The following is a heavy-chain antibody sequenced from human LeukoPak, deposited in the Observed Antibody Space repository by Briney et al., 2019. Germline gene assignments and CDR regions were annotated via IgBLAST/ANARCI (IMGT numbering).Heavy chain of an antibody. CDR3: ARDAYSQFKIWFDP. D-gene: IGHD5-12*01. J-gene: IGHJ5*02. Sequence: SQTLSLTCTVSGGSISSGSYYWSWIRQPAGKGLEWIGRIYTSGSTNYNPSLKSRVTISVDTSKNQFSLKLSSVTAADTAVYYCARDAYSQFKIWFDPWGQGTLVTVSS. CDR1: GGSISSGSYY. CDR2: IYTSGST. V-gene: IGHV4-61*02.